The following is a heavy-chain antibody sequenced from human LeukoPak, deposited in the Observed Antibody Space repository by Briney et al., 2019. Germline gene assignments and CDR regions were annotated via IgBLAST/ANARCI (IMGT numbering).Heavy chain of an antibody. V-gene: IGHV4-59*01. Sequence: SETLSLTCAVYGGSFSGYYWSWIRQPPGKGLEWIGYIYYSGSTNYNPSLKSRVTISVDTSKNQFSLKLSSVTAADTAVYYCARESQDRSSSYDYWGQGTLVTVSS. CDR2: IYYSGST. CDR3: ARESQDRSSSYDY. J-gene: IGHJ4*02. D-gene: IGHD6-13*01. CDR1: GGSFSGYY.